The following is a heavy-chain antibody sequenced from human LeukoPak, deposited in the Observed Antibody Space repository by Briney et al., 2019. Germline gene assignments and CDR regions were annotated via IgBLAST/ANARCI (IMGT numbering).Heavy chain of an antibody. CDR3: ARVSPLYYDSSGYDY. CDR2: INPNSGGT. CDR1: GYTFTXXY. J-gene: IGHJ4*02. D-gene: IGHD3-22*01. V-gene: IGHV1-2*02. Sequence: XVSCKAXGYTFTXXYMHWVRQAPGQGLEWMGWINPNSGGTNYAQKFQGRVTMTRDTSISTAYMELSRLRSDDTAVYYCARVSPLYYDSSGYDYWGQGTLVTVSS.